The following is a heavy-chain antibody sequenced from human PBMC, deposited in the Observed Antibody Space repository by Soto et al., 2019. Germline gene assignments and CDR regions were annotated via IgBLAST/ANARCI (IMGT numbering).Heavy chain of an antibody. CDR2: IMAFIGST. Sequence: QVQLVQSGAEVKKPGSSMKVSCKTSGGTLGTYDINWVRQAPGQGLEWMGGIMAFIGSTKYEQKFQGRVTITADTSIDTVYMELNSLTSEDTAVYYCARGGFSSSWRFDHWGQGTLVTVSS. J-gene: IGHJ4*02. V-gene: IGHV1-69*06. D-gene: IGHD6-6*01. CDR1: GGTLGTYD. CDR3: ARGGFSSSWRFDH.